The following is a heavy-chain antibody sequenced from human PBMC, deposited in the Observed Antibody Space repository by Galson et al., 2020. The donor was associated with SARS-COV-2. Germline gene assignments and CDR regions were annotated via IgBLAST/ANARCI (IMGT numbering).Heavy chain of an antibody. CDR3: ARDITGHSTGCAYYNYYGMDV. CDR1: AFTFSSYA. Sequence: GGSLRLSCADSAFTFSSYAMHWVRQAPGKGLEWVAVISFDGSNTYNAGSVRGRFSISRDNSKNTVYLQMNSLRAEDTAVYYCARDITGHSTGCAYYNYYGMDVWGQGTTVTVSS. CDR2: ISFDGSNT. J-gene: IGHJ6*02. V-gene: IGHV3-30-3*01. D-gene: IGHD6-19*01.